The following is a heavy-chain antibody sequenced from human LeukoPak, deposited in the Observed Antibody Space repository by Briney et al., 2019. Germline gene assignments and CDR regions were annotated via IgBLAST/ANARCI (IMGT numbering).Heavy chain of an antibody. V-gene: IGHV3-30*03. D-gene: IGHD1-26*01. CDR3: ARNMVGSSAYYYYGMDV. J-gene: IGHJ6*02. CDR1: RFTFSNNG. Sequence: GGSLRLSRAASRFTFSNNGMHWVRQAPSKGREWVALISYAGSNKYYADSVKGRFSISRDNSKTTVYLQMNTLRAEDTAVYYCARNMVGSSAYYYYGMDVWGPGTTVTVSS. CDR2: ISYAGSNK.